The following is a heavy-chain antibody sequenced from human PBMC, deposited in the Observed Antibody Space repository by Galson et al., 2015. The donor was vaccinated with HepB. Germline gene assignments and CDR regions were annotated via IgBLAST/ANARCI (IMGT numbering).Heavy chain of an antibody. D-gene: IGHD3-16*01. CDR1: GFSFSNYW. CDR3: VRVGAPR. V-gene: IGHV3-74*01. Sequence: SLRLSCAASGFSFSNYWMHWVRQSPGKGLLWVSRINSNGSITSYADSVKGRFTISRDNAKNTVFLRMNSLRPEDTALYHCVRVGAPRWGQGTLVTVSS. J-gene: IGHJ4*02. CDR2: INSNGSIT.